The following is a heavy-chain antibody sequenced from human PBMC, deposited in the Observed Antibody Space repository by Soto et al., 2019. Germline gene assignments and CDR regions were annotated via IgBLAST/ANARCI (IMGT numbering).Heavy chain of an antibody. V-gene: IGHV5-10-1*01. CDR2: IDPSDSYT. Sequence: GESLKISCKGSGYTFTSYWISWVRKMPGKGLEWMGRIDPSDSYTNYSPSFQGHVTISADKSISTAYLQWSSLKASDTAMYYRARLMYSSSWYSSYYYYGMDVWGQGTTVTVSS. D-gene: IGHD6-13*01. CDR1: GYTFTSYW. J-gene: IGHJ6*02. CDR3: ARLMYSSSWYSSYYYYGMDV.